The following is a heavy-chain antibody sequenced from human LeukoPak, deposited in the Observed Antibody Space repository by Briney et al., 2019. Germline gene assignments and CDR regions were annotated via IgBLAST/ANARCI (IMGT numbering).Heavy chain of an antibody. J-gene: IGHJ4*02. CDR2: IYTSGAT. V-gene: IGHV4-4*07. CDR3: ARLYDSSGYYYPFDY. D-gene: IGHD3-22*01. CDR1: GGSISSYY. Sequence: PSETLSLTCTVSGGSISSYYWSWIRQPAGKGLEWIGRIYTSGATNYNPSLKSRVTISVDTSKNHFSLKLSSVTAADTAVYYCARLYDSSGYYYPFDYWGQGTLVTVSS.